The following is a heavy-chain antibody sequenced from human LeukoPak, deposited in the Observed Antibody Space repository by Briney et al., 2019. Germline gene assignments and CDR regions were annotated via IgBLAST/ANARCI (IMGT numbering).Heavy chain of an antibody. D-gene: IGHD2/OR15-2a*01. CDR1: GFTFSSYG. CDR2: IRYDGSNK. Sequence: GGSLRLSCAASGFTFSSYGMHWVRQAPGKGLEWVAFIRYDGSNKYYADSVKGRFTISRDNSKNTLYLQMNSLRAEDTAVYYCARIFLAWEDYWGQGTLVTVSS. CDR3: ARIFLAWEDY. J-gene: IGHJ4*02. V-gene: IGHV3-30*02.